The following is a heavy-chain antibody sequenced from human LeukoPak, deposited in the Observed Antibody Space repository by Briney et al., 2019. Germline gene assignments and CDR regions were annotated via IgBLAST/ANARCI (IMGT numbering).Heavy chain of an antibody. D-gene: IGHD6-13*01. CDR2: INHSGST. J-gene: IGHJ6*03. CDR1: GDSISSSSSY. Sequence: PSETLSLTCTVSGDSISSSSSYWGWIRQPPGEGLEWIGEINHSGSTNYNPSLKSRVTISVDTSKNQFSLKLSSVTAADTAVYYCARLRYSSSWKGGRVSYYYYYYMDVWGKGTTVTISS. CDR3: ARLRYSSSWKGGRVSYYYYYYMDV. V-gene: IGHV4-39*07.